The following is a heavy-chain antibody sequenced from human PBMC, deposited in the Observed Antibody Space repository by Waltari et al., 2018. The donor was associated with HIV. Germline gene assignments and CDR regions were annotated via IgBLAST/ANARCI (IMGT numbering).Heavy chain of an antibody. J-gene: IGHJ6*02. Sequence: QVQLVESGGGVVQPGGSLRVSCEASGFSFNSYSMHWVRRAPGKGLGWVAVRSQDGRKEYYADSVKGRFTISRENPKNTLYLEMNSLRVEDTAVYFCARSWYYDSSPFGMDIWGQGTTVTVSS. V-gene: IGHV3-30*01. D-gene: IGHD3-22*01. CDR2: RSQDGRKE. CDR3: ARSWYYDSSPFGMDI. CDR1: GFSFNSYS.